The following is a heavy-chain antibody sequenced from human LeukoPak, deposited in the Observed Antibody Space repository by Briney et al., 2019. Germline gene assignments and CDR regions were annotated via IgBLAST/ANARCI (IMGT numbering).Heavy chain of an antibody. CDR3: ARRSFSYPHYYYYMDV. CDR2: IYHSGST. J-gene: IGHJ6*03. D-gene: IGHD3-3*01. V-gene: IGHV4-38-2*01. Sequence: SETLSLTCAVSGYSISSGYYWGWIRQPPGKGVEWIGSIYHSGSTYYNPSLKSRVTISVDTSKNQFSLKLSSVTAADTAVYYCARRSFSYPHYYYYMDVWGKGTTVTVSS. CDR1: GYSISSGYY.